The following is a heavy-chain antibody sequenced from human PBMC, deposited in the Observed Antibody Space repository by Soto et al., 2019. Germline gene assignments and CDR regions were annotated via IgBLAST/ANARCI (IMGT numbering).Heavy chain of an antibody. Sequence: PGGSLRLSCAASGFPFSSTDMTWVRQAPGKGLEWVSTTDGSGGTTYYADSVKGRFTISRDNSINTVFLQMNSLRADDTALYFCAKNSGWFNTWGQGALVTVSS. CDR3: AKNSGWFNT. D-gene: IGHD3-10*01. CDR2: TDGSGGTT. CDR1: GFPFSSTD. J-gene: IGHJ5*02. V-gene: IGHV3-23*01.